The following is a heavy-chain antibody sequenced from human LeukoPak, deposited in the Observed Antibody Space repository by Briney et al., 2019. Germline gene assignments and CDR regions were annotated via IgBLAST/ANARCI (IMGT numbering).Heavy chain of an antibody. Sequence: QPGGSLRLSCVASGLTFSSYWMYWVRQAPGKGLVCVSRINSGGDIAYYADSVKGRFTISRYNAKNTLFLQMNSLTAEDTAVYYCATGIAPESSVAIEYWGQGALVTVSS. J-gene: IGHJ4*02. CDR3: ATGIAPESSVAIEY. CDR2: INSGGDIA. V-gene: IGHV3-74*01. D-gene: IGHD3-10*01. CDR1: GLTFSSYW.